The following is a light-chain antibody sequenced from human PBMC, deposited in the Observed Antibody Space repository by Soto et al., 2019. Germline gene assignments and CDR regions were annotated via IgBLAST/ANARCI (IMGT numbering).Light chain of an antibody. Sequence: IVLTQSQGTLFLAPGVRATLSCRASQRVSSNYLAWYQQKRGQAPTLLIYGTSSRATGIPTRFSGSGSVTDFTLTNSRMEPEDFSVYYCQQYDTSPRTFGQGTKVEI. CDR3: QQYDTSPRT. CDR2: GTS. CDR1: QRVSSNY. J-gene: IGKJ1*01. V-gene: IGKV3-20*01.